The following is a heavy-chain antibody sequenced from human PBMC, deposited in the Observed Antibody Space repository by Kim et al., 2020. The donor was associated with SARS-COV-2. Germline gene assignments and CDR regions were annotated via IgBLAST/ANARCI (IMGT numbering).Heavy chain of an antibody. J-gene: IGHJ4*02. CDR1: GDSMIDFF. D-gene: IGHD6-19*01. CDR2: IHSSGRA. V-gene: IGHV4-59*03. CDR3: ACGNGWHLF. Sequence: SETLSLTCNVSGDSMIDFFWSWIRQPPGRRLEWLGYIHSSGRANYNPSVKSRVTLSVDTSKTQFSLNLISVTAADTATYYCACGNGWHLFWGQGTLVTVS.